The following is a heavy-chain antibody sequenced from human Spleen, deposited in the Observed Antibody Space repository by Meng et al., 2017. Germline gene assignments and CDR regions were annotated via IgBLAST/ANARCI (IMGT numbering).Heavy chain of an antibody. CDR3: AKGWVYFDY. Sequence: GESLKISCAASGFTFSSYAMSWVRQAPGKGLEWVSGISGSGSTTYYADSVKGRFTISRDISKNTLSLQMNSLRPEDTAVYYCAKGWVYFDYWGQGTLVTVSS. V-gene: IGHV3-23*01. CDR1: GFTFSSYA. J-gene: IGHJ4*02. D-gene: IGHD1-26*01. CDR2: ISGSGSTT.